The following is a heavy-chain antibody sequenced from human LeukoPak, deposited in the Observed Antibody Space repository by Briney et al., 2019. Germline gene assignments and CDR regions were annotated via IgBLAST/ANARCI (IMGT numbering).Heavy chain of an antibody. D-gene: IGHD2-2*01. V-gene: IGHV5-51*01. J-gene: IGHJ3*02. CDR3: ARHITRGYCSSTSCGYAFDI. Sequence: GESLKISCKGSGYSFTSYWIGWVRQMPGKGLEWMGIIYPGDSDTRYSPSFHGQVTISADKSISTAYLQWSSLKASDTAMYYCARHITRGYCSSTSCGYAFDIWGQGTMVTVSS. CDR1: GYSFTSYW. CDR2: IYPGDSDT.